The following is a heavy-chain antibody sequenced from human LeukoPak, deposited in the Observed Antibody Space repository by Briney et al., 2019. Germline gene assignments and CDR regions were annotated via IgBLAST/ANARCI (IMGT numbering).Heavy chain of an antibody. CDR1: GYTFTAYY. Sequence: ASVKVSCKASGYTFTAYYMHWVRQAPGQVLVWMGWINPNSGGTNYAQKFQGRVTMTRDTPISTAYMERSRLRSDDTAVYYCARDQSGGTIGWLQHWGQGTLVTVSS. D-gene: IGHD2-15*01. CDR3: ARDQSGGTIGWLQH. J-gene: IGHJ1*01. V-gene: IGHV1-2*02. CDR2: INPNSGGT.